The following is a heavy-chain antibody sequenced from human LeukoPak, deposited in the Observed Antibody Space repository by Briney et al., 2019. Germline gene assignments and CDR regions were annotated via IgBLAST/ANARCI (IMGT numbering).Heavy chain of an antibody. CDR1: GGSISSGSYY. V-gene: IGHV4-61*02. D-gene: IGHD6-13*01. Sequence: PSQTLSLTCTVSGGSISSGSYYWSWIRQPAGKGLEWIGRIYTSGSTNYNPSLKSRVTISVDTSKNQFSLNLSSVTAADTAVYYCATRIAAAGTRLYNWFDPWGQGTLVTVSS. CDR2: IYTSGST. J-gene: IGHJ5*02. CDR3: ATRIAAAGTRLYNWFDP.